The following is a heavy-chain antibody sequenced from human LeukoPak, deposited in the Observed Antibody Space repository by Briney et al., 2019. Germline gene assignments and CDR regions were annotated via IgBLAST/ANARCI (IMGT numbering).Heavy chain of an antibody. Sequence: PGGSLRLSCAASGFTFSSYGMHWVRQAPGKGLEWVAFIRYDGSNKYYADSVKGRFTVSRDNSKNTLYLQMNSLRAEDTAVYYCAKVGIVATIIRGDVGYMDVWGKGTTVTISS. V-gene: IGHV3-30*02. J-gene: IGHJ6*03. CDR3: AKVGIVATIIRGDVGYMDV. D-gene: IGHD5-12*01. CDR2: IRYDGSNK. CDR1: GFTFSSYG.